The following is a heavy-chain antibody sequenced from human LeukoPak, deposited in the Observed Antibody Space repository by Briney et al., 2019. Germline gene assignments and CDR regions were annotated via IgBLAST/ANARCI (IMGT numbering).Heavy chain of an antibody. Sequence: ASVKVSCKASGYTFTGYYMHWVRQAPGQGLEWMGWISAYNGNTNYAQKLQGRVTMTTDTSTSTAYMELRSLRSDDTAVYYCARKGNILTGYHYWGQGTLVTVSS. CDR3: ARKGNILTGYHY. CDR1: GYTFTGYY. CDR2: ISAYNGNT. V-gene: IGHV1-18*04. J-gene: IGHJ4*02. D-gene: IGHD3-9*01.